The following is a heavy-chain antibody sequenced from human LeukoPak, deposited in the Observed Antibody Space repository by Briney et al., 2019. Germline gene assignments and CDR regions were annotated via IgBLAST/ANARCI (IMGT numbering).Heavy chain of an antibody. D-gene: IGHD3-10*01. CDR2: ISWNSGTI. V-gene: IGHV3-9*01. J-gene: IGHJ4*02. CDR1: GFTFDDYA. Sequence: PGGSLRLSCAASGFTFDDYAMHWDRQAPGKGLEWVSGISWNSGTIGYVDSVKGRFTISRDISKNTLYLQMNSLRAEDTAVYYCARHLWFGESRDYYFDYWGQGTLVTVSS. CDR3: ARHLWFGESRDYYFDY.